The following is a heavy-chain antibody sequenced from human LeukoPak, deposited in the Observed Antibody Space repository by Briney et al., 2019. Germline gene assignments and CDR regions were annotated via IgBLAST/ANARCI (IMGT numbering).Heavy chain of an antibody. CDR2: INPNSGGT. V-gene: IGHV1-2*02. J-gene: IGHJ4*02. D-gene: IGHD6-6*01. Sequence: GASVKVSCKASGYTFTGYYMHWVRQAPGQGLEWMGWINPNSGGTNYAQKFQGRVTMTRDTSISTACMELSRLRSDDTAVYYCAREVGLAARPRSDYWGQGTLVTVSS. CDR1: GYTFTGYY. CDR3: AREVGLAARPRSDY.